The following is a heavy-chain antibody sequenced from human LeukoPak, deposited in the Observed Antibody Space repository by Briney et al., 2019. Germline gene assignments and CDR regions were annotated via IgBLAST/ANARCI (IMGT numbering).Heavy chain of an antibody. J-gene: IGHJ4*02. CDR1: GFTFSSYA. V-gene: IGHV3-30-3*01. CDR2: ISYDGSNK. Sequence: PGGSQRLSCAASGFTFSSYAMHWVRQAPGKGLEWVAVISYDGSNKYYADSVKGRFTISRDNSKNTLYLQMNSLRAEDTAVYYCARDGVWEYSSSFYFDYWGQGTLVTVSS. D-gene: IGHD6-6*01. CDR3: ARDGVWEYSSSFYFDY.